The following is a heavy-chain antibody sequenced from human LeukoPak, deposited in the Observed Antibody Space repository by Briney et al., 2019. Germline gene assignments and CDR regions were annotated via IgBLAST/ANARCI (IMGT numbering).Heavy chain of an antibody. CDR1: GGTFSSYA. J-gene: IGHJ4*02. CDR2: INPNSGGR. Sequence: ASVKVSCKASGGTFSSYAISWVRQAPGQGLEWMGWINPNSGGRNYAQKFQVRVTMTRDTSISTAYMELSRLRSDDTAVYYCARDGYYDSSGSGYWGQGTLVTVSS. CDR3: ARDGYYDSSGSGY. D-gene: IGHD3-22*01. V-gene: IGHV1-2*02.